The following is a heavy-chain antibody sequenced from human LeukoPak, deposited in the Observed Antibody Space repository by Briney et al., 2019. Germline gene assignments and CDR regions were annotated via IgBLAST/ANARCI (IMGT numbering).Heavy chain of an antibody. CDR2: ISSSGSTI. CDR3: AKQYSSSWYLEGAFDI. V-gene: IGHV3-48*03. D-gene: IGHD6-13*01. J-gene: IGHJ3*02. CDR1: GFTFSSYE. Sequence: GGSLRLSCAASGFTFSSYEMNWVRQAPGKGLEWVSYISSSGSTIYYADSVKGRFTISRDNAKNSLYLQMNSLRAEDTALYYCAKQYSSSWYLEGAFDIWGQGTMVTVSS.